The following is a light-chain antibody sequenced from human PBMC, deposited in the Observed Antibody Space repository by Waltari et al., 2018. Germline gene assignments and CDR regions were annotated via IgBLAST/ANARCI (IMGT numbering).Light chain of an antibody. CDR2: GAS. V-gene: IGKV3-20*01. Sequence: EIVLTQSPGTLSLSLGERATISCRASQSVSRSFALYQQKPCQAPRLLIYGASTRATGIPDRFSGSGSGTDFSLTISRLEPDDFAVYYCQHYLRLPVTFGQGTTVEI. CDR1: QSVSRS. J-gene: IGKJ1*01. CDR3: QHYLRLPVT.